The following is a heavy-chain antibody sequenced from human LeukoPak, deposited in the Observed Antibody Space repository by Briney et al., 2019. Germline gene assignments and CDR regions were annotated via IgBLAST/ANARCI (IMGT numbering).Heavy chain of an antibody. J-gene: IGHJ2*01. CDR3: ARDRSGAWYFDL. CDR1: GFTFSSPA. D-gene: IGHD3-16*02. CDR2: ISSRTTYI. V-gene: IGHV3-21*01. Sequence: PGGSLRLSCAASGFTFSSPAMSWVRQAPGKGLEWVASISSRTTYIYYADSVKGRFTISRDNAKNSLYLQMNSLRGEDTAVYYCARDRSGAWYFDLWGRGTLVTVSS.